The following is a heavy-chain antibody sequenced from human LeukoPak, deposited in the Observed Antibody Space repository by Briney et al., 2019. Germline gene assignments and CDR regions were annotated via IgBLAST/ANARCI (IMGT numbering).Heavy chain of an antibody. V-gene: IGHV1-18*01. J-gene: IGHJ4*02. CDR1: GYTFTNYN. D-gene: IGHD3-3*01. Sequence: ASVKVSCKASGYTFTNYNIRWVRQAPGQGLEWMGWISVYNENTDYAQNPQGRVTMTSDTSTSTASMELRSLRSDDTAVFCCATDHYTVFQHLLSGNNWGLGTLVTVSS. CDR3: ATDHYTVFQHLLSGNN. CDR2: ISVYNENT.